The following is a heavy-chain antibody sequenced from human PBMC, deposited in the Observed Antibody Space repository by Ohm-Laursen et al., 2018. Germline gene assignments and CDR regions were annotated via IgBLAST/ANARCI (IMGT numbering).Heavy chain of an antibody. CDR1: GGSISTYY. V-gene: IGHV4-59*08. CDR3: VSHSTGYGSFDGY. D-gene: IGHD3-9*01. J-gene: IGHJ4*02. CDR2: IHYSGST. Sequence: SETLSLTCTVSGGSISTYYWSWIRQPPGKGLGWIGNIHYSGSTNYNPSLESRVIISKDTSKNQFSLKLSSVTAADTAVYYCVSHSTGYGSFDGYWGQGTLVTVSS.